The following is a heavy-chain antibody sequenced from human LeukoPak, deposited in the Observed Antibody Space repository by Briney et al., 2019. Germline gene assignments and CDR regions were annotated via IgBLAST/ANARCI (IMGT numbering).Heavy chain of an antibody. CDR1: GFTFSSYS. V-gene: IGHV3-21*01. J-gene: IGHJ4*02. CDR2: ISSSSSYI. CDR3: ARRGYYDSSGYLFDY. D-gene: IGHD3-22*01. Sequence: PGGSLRLSCAASGFTFSSYSMNWVRQAPGKGLEWVSSISSSSSYIYYADSVKGRFTISRDNAKNSLFLQMNSLRAEDTAVYYCARRGYYDSSGYLFDYWGQGTLVTVSS.